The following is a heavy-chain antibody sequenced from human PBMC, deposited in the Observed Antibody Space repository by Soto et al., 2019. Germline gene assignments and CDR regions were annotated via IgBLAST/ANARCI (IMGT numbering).Heavy chain of an antibody. CDR2: IYYSGST. J-gene: IGHJ3*02. D-gene: IGHD3-16*02. CDR1: GGSISSGGYY. Sequence: QVQLQESGPGLVKPSQTLSLTCTVSGGSISSGGYYWSWIRQHPGKGLEWIGYIYYSGSTYYNPSLKSRVTISVDTSKNQFSLKLSSVTAADTAVYHCARDSRDYVWGSYRSNDAFDIWGQGTMVTVSS. V-gene: IGHV4-31*03. CDR3: ARDSRDYVWGSYRSNDAFDI.